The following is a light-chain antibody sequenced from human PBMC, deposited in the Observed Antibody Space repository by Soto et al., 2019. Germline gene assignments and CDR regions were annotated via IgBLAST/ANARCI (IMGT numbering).Light chain of an antibody. CDR1: SSNIGSHS. CDR3: ALWDDSLNGPV. CDR2: RSS. V-gene: IGLV1-44*01. Sequence: QSVLTQPPSASGTPGQRITISCSGSSSNIGSHSVNWYQQLPGTAPKLLIYRSSQRHSGVPDRFSGSKSGTSASLAISGLQSGDEADYYCALWDDSLNGPVFGGGTKLTVL. J-gene: IGLJ3*02.